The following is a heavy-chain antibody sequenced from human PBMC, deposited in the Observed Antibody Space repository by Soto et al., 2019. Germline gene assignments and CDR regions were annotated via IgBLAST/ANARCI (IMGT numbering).Heavy chain of an antibody. J-gene: IGHJ3*02. CDR2: IIPIFGTA. Sequence: QVQLVQSGAEVKKPGSSVKVSCKASGGTFSSYAISWVRQAPGQGLEWMGGIIPIFGTANYAQKFQGRVTITADESTSTAYMEWRSLRSETPAVYYCASTYYYDRSGIPARAFDIGGQGKMVTFSS. D-gene: IGHD3-22*01. CDR3: ASTYYYDRSGIPARAFDI. CDR1: GGTFSSYA. V-gene: IGHV1-69*01.